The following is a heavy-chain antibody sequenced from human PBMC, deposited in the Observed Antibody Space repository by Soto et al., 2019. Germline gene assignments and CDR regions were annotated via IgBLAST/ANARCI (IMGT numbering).Heavy chain of an antibody. CDR1: GGSIRVQSYY. CDR2: SYYSGTS. J-gene: IGHJ5*02. CDR3: TRRYNWNDYYFDP. D-gene: IGHD1-20*01. Sequence: SETLSLTCTVSGGSIRVQSYYWTWIRQTPGKGLEWVGSSYYSGTSYFNPALKGRVTISVDTSTNQFSLRLTSVTAADTAVYYCTRRYNWNDYYFDPWGXXTLVT. V-gene: IGHV4-39*01.